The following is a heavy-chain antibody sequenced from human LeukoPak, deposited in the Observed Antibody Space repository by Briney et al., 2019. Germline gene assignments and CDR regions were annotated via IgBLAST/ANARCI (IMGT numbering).Heavy chain of an antibody. V-gene: IGHV3-53*01. CDR1: GFTVSSSY. Sequence: GGSLRLSCAASGFTVSSSYMSWVRQAPGKGLEWVSVFYTGGSTYYADSVKGRFTISRDDSKNTLYLQMNSLRAEDTAVYYCARGSPTMVNAFDIWGQGTIVSVSS. CDR2: FYTGGST. CDR3: ARGSPTMVNAFDI. D-gene: IGHD3-10*01. J-gene: IGHJ3*02.